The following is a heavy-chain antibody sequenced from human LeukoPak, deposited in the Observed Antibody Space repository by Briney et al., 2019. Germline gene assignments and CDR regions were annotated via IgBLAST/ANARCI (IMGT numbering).Heavy chain of an antibody. J-gene: IGHJ5*02. V-gene: IGHV4-59*08. D-gene: IGHD6-6*01. CDR1: GGSISSYY. CDR3: ASLEYSRPPRFHP. CDR2: IYYSGTT. Sequence: PSETLSLTCTASGGSISSYYWSWIRQPPGKGLEWMGNIYYSGTTNYNPSLKSRVTISVATSTTPFSLKLRSVTAADPAAHYCASLEYSRPPRFHPCGQGTLVTVYS.